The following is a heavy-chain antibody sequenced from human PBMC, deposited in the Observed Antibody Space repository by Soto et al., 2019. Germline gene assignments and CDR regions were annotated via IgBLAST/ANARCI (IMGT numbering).Heavy chain of an antibody. J-gene: IGHJ6*02. CDR1: GGTFSSYA. Sequence: QVQLVQSGAEVKKPGSSVKVSCKASGGTFSSYAISWVRHAPGQGLEWMGGIIPIFGTANYAQKFQGRVTITADESTSTAYMELSSLRSEDTAVYYCARAVAAVAGPAPRNYYYYYGMDVWGQGTTVTVSS. CDR3: ARAVAAVAGPAPRNYYYYYGMDV. D-gene: IGHD6-19*01. V-gene: IGHV1-69*01. CDR2: IIPIFGTA.